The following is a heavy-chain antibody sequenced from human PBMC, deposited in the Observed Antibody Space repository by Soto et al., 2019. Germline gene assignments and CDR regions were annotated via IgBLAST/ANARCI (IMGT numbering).Heavy chain of an antibody. J-gene: IGHJ6*02. CDR1: GYTFTGYY. Sequence: QVQLVQSGAEVKKPGASVKVSCKASGYTFTGYYMHWVRQAPGQGLEWMGWINPNSGGTNYAQKFQGRVTMTRETSISTAYRELSRLRSDDTAVYYCARVAAASRYYYGMDVWGQGTTVTVSS. V-gene: IGHV1-2*02. D-gene: IGHD6-13*01. CDR2: INPNSGGT. CDR3: ARVAAASRYYYGMDV.